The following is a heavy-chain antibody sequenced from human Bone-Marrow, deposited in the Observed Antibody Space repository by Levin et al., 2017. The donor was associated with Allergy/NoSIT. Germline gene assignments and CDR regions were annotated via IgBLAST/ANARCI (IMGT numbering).Heavy chain of an antibody. Sequence: GESLKISCKASGYTFTSYDINWVRQATGQGLEWMGWMNPNSGNTGYAQKFQGRVTMTRNTSISTAYMEQSSLRSEDTAVYYCARSQPYYDFWSGSIYHYSGMDVWGQGTTVTVSS. CDR3: ARSQPYYDFWSGSIYHYSGMDV. D-gene: IGHD3-3*01. J-gene: IGHJ6*02. CDR1: GYTFTSYD. V-gene: IGHV1-8*01. CDR2: MNPNSGNT.